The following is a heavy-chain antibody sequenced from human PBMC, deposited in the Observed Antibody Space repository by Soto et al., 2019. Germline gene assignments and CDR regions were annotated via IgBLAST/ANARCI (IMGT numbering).Heavy chain of an antibody. CDR2: ISSSTSYI. D-gene: IGHD4-17*01. V-gene: IGHV3-21*01. CDR3: ASMGSVTPFSWSDYFYGMDV. CDR1: GFTFSSYS. Sequence: EVQLVESGGGLVKPGGSLRLSCAASGFTFSSYSMNWVRQAPGTGLEWVSSISSSTSYIYYADSVKGRFTISRDNAQNSLYLQMNTLRAEDTAVYYCASMGSVTPFSWSDYFYGMDVWGQGTTVTVSS. J-gene: IGHJ6*02.